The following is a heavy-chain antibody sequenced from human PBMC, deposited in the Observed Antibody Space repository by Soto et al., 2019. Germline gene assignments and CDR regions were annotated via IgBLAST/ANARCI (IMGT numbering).Heavy chain of an antibody. D-gene: IGHD2-15*01. CDR2: IRGKAYGRTT. J-gene: IGHJ5*01. CDR3: SRGYSQRETAPTLFDF. V-gene: IGHV3-49*04. CDR1: GFTFGGYA. Sequence: PGGSLRLSCATSGFTFGGYALTWVRQAPGKGLEWVGFIRGKAYGRTTEYAASARGRFTISRDDSIGVAYLQMDSLKTDDTAVYYCSRGYSQRETAPTLFDFWGQGTLVTVSS.